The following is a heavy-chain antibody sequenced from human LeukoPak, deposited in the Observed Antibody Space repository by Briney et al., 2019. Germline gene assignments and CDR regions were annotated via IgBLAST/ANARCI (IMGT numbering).Heavy chain of an antibody. J-gene: IGHJ6*02. V-gene: IGHV3-30*04. Sequence: GRSLRLSCAASGFTFSSYAMHWVRQAPGKGLEWVAVISYDGSNKYYADSVKGRFTISRDNSKNTLYLQMNSLRAEDTAVYYRARGLGYSYGYPDHYYYYGMDVWGQGTTVTVSS. D-gene: IGHD5-18*01. CDR1: GFTFSSYA. CDR2: ISYDGSNK. CDR3: ARGLGYSYGYPDHYYYYGMDV.